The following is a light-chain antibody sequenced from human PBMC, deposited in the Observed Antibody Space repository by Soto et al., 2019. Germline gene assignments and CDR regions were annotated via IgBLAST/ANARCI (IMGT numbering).Light chain of an antibody. CDR2: DNN. J-gene: IGLJ2*01. Sequence: QSVLTQPPSVSGAPGQRVTISCTGSSSNIGTGYDVHWYQQLPGTAPKLIIYDNNNPPAGVPDLFSGAKSGTAASLASSGRQAEDEDDYYCQSYDSSLGVVFGGGTKLTVL. V-gene: IGLV1-40*01. CDR1: SSNIGTGYD. CDR3: QSYDSSLGVV.